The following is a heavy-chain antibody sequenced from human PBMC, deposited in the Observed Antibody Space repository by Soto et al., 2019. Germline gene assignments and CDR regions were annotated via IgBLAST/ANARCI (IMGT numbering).Heavy chain of an antibody. D-gene: IGHD2-15*01. J-gene: IGHJ5*02. CDR3: AREGYVGFNLFAP. Sequence: EVQLVESGGGLIQPGGSLRLSCAASGFTFSSYSMNWVRQAPGKGLEWVSYIGSSSGAIFYADSVKGRFTISRDNAKNSLYLQMNSLRDEDTGVYYCAREGYVGFNLFAPWGQGTLVTVSS. CDR1: GFTFSSYS. CDR2: IGSSSGAI. V-gene: IGHV3-48*02.